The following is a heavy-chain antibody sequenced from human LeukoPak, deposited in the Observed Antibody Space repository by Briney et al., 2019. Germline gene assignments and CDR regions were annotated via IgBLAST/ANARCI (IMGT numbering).Heavy chain of an antibody. CDR1: GGSFSGYY. CDR2: INHSGST. J-gene: IGHJ3*02. CDR3: ARGRLWFGELLFRPDAFDI. D-gene: IGHD3-10*01. Sequence: PSETLSLTCAVYGGSFSGYYWSWIRQPPGKGLEWIGEINHSGSTNYNPSLKSRVTISVDTSKNQFSLKLSSVTAADTAVYYCARGRLWFGELLFRPDAFDIWGQGTMVTVSS. V-gene: IGHV4-34*01.